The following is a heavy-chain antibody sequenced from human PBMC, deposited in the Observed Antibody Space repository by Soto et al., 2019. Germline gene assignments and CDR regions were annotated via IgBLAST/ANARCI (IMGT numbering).Heavy chain of an antibody. J-gene: IGHJ4*02. Sequence: GGSLRLSCAVSGLRFSDYWMSWVRQAPGKGLEWVANISPDGRGQYYVDSVKGRFTIFRDNALQSLSLQMSSLVAEDTAMYFCSTVEWEQRAYWGQGALVTVSS. CDR2: ISPDGRGQ. V-gene: IGHV3-7*01. D-gene: IGHD1-26*01. CDR1: GLRFSDYW. CDR3: STVEWEQRAY.